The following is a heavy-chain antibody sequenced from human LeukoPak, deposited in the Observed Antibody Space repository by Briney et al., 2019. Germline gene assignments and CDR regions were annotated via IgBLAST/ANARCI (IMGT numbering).Heavy chain of an antibody. CDR1: GGTFSSYA. V-gene: IGHV1-69*13. Sequence: SVKVPCKASGGTFSSYAISWVRQAPGQGLEWMGGIIPILGTANYAQKFQGRVTITADESTSTAYMELSSLRSEDTAVYYCATKRGYSYGSPHWGQGTLVTVSS. J-gene: IGHJ4*02. D-gene: IGHD5-18*01. CDR2: IIPILGTA. CDR3: ATKRGYSYGSPH.